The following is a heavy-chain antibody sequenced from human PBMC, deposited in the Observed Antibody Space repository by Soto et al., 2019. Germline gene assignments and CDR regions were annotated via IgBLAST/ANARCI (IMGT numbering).Heavy chain of an antibody. J-gene: IGHJ5*02. CDR2: IYYSGST. CDR1: GGSISSGGYY. D-gene: IGHD4-4*01. Sequence: KSSETLSLTCTVSGGSISSGGYYWSWIRQHPGKGLEWIGYIYYSGSTYYNPSLKSRVTISVDTSKNQFSLKLSSVTAADTAVYYCASATTVTRHNWFDPWGQGTLVTVSS. V-gene: IGHV4-31*03. CDR3: ASATTVTRHNWFDP.